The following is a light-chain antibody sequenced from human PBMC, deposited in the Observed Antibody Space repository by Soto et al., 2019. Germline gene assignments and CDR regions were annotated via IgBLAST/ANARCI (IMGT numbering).Light chain of an antibody. Sequence: QSALIQPASVSGSPGQSITISCTGTSSDVGYYNYVSWYQQHPGKAPKLMIYDVRYRPSGVSDRFSGSKSGNTASLTLSGLQAEDEADYYCSSYTSSSTLVFGTGTKLTVL. J-gene: IGLJ1*01. CDR2: DVR. CDR3: SSYTSSSTLV. CDR1: SSDVGYYNY. V-gene: IGLV2-14*03.